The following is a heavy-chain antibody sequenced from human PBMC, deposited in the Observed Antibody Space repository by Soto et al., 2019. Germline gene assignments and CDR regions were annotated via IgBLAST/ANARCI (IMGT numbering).Heavy chain of an antibody. CDR3: AGEIVEPTYWYFDL. J-gene: IGHJ2*01. Sequence: QVQLQESGPGLVKPSETLSLTCTVSGGSISNYYWSWIRQPPGKGLEWIGYIYYSGTTNYNPSLYSRVTISIDTSKPKFSLWLRSVTAADTAVYYCAGEIVEPTYWYFDLWGRGTLVTVSS. D-gene: IGHD2-2*01. V-gene: IGHV4-59*08. CDR2: IYYSGTT. CDR1: GGSISNYY.